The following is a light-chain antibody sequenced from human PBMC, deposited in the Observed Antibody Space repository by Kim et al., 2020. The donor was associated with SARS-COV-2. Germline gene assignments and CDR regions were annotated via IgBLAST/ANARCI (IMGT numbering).Light chain of an antibody. CDR2: GAS. J-gene: IGKJ2*01. CDR1: PRVISNY. CDR3: QQYGGSPYT. V-gene: IGKV3-20*01. Sequence: TPGERATLSCRARPRVISNYIAWDQQKPAQAPRLLIYGASSRATGTPDRFSGSGSGTDFTLTISRLEAEDFTVYYCQQYGGSPYTFGQGTKVDIK.